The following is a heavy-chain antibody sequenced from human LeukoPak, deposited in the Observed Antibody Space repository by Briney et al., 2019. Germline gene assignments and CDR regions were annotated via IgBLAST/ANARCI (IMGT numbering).Heavy chain of an antibody. CDR2: ISAYNGNT. V-gene: IGHV1-18*01. CDR1: GYTFTSYG. J-gene: IGHJ4*02. Sequence: ASVKVSCKASGYTFTSYGISWVRQAPGQGLEWMGWISAYNGNTNYAQKPQGRVTMTTDTSTSTAYMELRSLRSDDTAVYYCARDAIPMVRGAPDYWGQGTLVTVSS. D-gene: IGHD3-10*01. CDR3: ARDAIPMVRGAPDY.